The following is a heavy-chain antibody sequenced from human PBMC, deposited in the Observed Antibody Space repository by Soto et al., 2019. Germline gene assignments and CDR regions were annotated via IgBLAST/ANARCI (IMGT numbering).Heavy chain of an antibody. CDR1: GGTFSSYA. V-gene: IGHV1-69*06. D-gene: IGHD6-13*01. CDR2: IIPIFGTA. CDR3: ARDLPRRIAAAGTWYYYYGMDV. Sequence: RASVKVSCKASGGTFSSYAISWVRQAPGQGLEWMGGIIPIFGTANYAQKFQGRVTITADKSTSTAYMELSSLRSEDTAVYYCARDLPRRIAAAGTWYYYYGMDVWGQGTTVTVPS. J-gene: IGHJ6*02.